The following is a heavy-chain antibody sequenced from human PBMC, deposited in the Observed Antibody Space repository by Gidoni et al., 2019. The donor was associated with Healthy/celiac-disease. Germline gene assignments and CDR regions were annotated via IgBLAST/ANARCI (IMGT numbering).Heavy chain of an antibody. V-gene: IGHV3-11*01. CDR3: ARDEVVQGGVHNLYYYYGMDV. CDR2: ISSSGSTI. CDR1: GFTFRDYY. D-gene: IGHD3-10*01. J-gene: IGHJ6*02. Sequence: QVQLVESGGGLVKPGGSLRLSCAASGFTFRDYYMSWIRQAPGKGLEWVSYISSSGSTIYYADSVKGRFTISRDNAKNSLYLQMNSLRAEDTAVYYCARDEVVQGGVHNLYYYYGMDVWGQGTTVTVSS.